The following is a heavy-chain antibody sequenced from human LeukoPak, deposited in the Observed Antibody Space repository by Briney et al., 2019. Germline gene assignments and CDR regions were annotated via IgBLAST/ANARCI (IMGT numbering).Heavy chain of an antibody. CDR2: INPNSGGT. J-gene: IGHJ5*02. V-gene: IGHV1-2*02. Sequence: GASVKVSCKASGFTFTSYAMNWVRQAPGQGLEWMGWINPNSGGTNYAQKLQGRVTMTRDTSISTAYMELSRLRSDDTAVYYCARPLLPCCTNGVCYEAGRLWFDPWGQGTLVTVSS. D-gene: IGHD2-8*01. CDR3: ARPLLPCCTNGVCYEAGRLWFDP. CDR1: GFTFTSYA.